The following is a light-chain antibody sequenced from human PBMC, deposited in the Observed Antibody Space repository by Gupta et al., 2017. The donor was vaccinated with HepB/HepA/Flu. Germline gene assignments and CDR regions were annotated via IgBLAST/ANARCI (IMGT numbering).Light chain of an antibody. Sequence: IVLTQSPATLSVSPGERAALSCRASQSGSSNLAWYQHKPGQAPRLLIYGASTRATGIPARFSGSGSGTEFTLTISSLQAEDFAVYYCQQANNLAAFGPGTKVDI. CDR2: GAS. CDR3: QQANNLAA. V-gene: IGKV3-15*01. J-gene: IGKJ3*01. CDR1: QSGSSN.